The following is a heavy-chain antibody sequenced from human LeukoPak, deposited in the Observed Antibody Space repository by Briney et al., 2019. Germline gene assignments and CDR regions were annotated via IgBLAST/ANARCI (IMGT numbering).Heavy chain of an antibody. CDR2: ISSSGSTI. J-gene: IGHJ6*02. CDR1: GFTFSSYE. V-gene: IGHV3-48*03. Sequence: GGSLRLSCAASGFTFSSYEMNWVRQAPGKGPEWVSYISSSGSTIYYADSVKGRFTISRDNAKNSLYLQMNSLRAEDTAVYYCARVRDYDFWSGYPYYYYGMDVWGQGTTVTVSS. D-gene: IGHD3-3*01. CDR3: ARVRDYDFWSGYPYYYYGMDV.